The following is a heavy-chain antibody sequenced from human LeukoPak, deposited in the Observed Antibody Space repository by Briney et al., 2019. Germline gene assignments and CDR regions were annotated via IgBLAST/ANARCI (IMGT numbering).Heavy chain of an antibody. Sequence: PGGSLRLSCAASGFTFGSYGMHWVRQAPGKGLEWVAVIWYDGSNKYYADSVKGRFTISRDNSKNTLYLQMNSLRAEDAAVYYCARGYSSSWYNWLDPWGQGTLVTVSS. J-gene: IGHJ5*02. V-gene: IGHV3-33*01. CDR2: IWYDGSNK. CDR1: GFTFGSYG. CDR3: ARGYSSSWYNWLDP. D-gene: IGHD6-13*01.